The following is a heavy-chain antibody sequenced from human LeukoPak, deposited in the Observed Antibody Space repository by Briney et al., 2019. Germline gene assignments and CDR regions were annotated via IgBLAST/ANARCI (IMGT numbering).Heavy chain of an antibody. CDR1: GGSISSHY. J-gene: IGHJ4*02. CDR2: IYYSGST. V-gene: IGHV4-59*11. D-gene: IGHD6-13*01. Sequence: PSETLSLTCTVSGGSISSHYWSWIRQPPGKGLEWIGYIYYSGSTNYNPSLKSRVTISVDTSKNQFSLKLSSLTAADTAVYYCARVTRYSSSWYDYWGQGTLVTVSS. CDR3: ARVTRYSSSWYDY.